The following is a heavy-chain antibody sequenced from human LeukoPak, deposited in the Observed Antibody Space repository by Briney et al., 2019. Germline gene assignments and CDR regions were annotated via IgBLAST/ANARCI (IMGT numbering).Heavy chain of an antibody. CDR2: ISWNSDSI. V-gene: IGHV3-9*01. CDR3: AKGGDDYPYYMDV. D-gene: IGHD3-16*01. J-gene: IGHJ6*03. Sequence: GGSLRLSCAASGFTFDDYVMHWVRQAPGKGLEWVSGISWNSDSIGYADSVKGRFTISRDNAKNSLYLQMNSLRAEDTALYYCAKGGDDYPYYMDVWGKGTTVTISS. CDR1: GFTFDDYV.